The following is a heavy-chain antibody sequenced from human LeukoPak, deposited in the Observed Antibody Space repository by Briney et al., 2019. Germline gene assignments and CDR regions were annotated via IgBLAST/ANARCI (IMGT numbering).Heavy chain of an antibody. Sequence: GGSLRLSCAASGFTFSAYGMHWVRQAPGKGLEWVAFIRYDGSNKYYADSVKGRFSISRDSSNTLYLQMYGLRAEDTAVYYCAKEGGRSSSFPIDYWGQGTLVTVSS. J-gene: IGHJ4*02. V-gene: IGHV3-30*02. CDR3: AKEGGRSSSFPIDY. CDR1: GFTFSAYG. CDR2: IRYDGSNK. D-gene: IGHD6-6*01.